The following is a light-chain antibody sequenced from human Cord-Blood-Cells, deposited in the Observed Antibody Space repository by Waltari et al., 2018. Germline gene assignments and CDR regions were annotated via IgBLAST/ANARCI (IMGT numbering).Light chain of an antibody. CDR2: EVS. CDR1: SSDVGSYNL. Sequence: QSALTQPASVSGSPGQSITISCTGTSSDVGSYNLVSWYQQHPGKAPKLKIYEVSKRLSGMSHCFSASKSCNTASLTITGLEAEDEADYYCCSYAASSTYVFGTGTKVTVL. V-gene: IGLV2-23*02. CDR3: CSYAASSTYV. J-gene: IGLJ1*01.